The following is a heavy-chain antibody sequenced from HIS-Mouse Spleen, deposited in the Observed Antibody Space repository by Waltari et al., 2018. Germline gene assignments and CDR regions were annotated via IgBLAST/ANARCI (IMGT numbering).Heavy chain of an antibody. CDR1: GYTFTGYY. V-gene: IGHV1-2*02. CDR3: ARDYYGSGSYYYYYGMDV. J-gene: IGHJ6*02. D-gene: IGHD3-10*01. CDR2: INPNSGGT. Sequence: QVQLVQSGAEVKKPGASVKVSCKASGYTFTGYYMNWVRQAPGQGLEWMGWINPNSGGTNYAQKFQGRVTMTRDTSISTAYMELSRLRSDDTAVYYCARDYYGSGSYYYYYGMDVWGQGTTVTVSS.